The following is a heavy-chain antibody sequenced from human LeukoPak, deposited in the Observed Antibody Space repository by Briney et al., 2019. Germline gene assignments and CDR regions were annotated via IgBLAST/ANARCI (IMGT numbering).Heavy chain of an antibody. J-gene: IGHJ4*02. D-gene: IGHD6-6*01. Sequence: PGGSLRLSCAAFGFTSSTYAMSWVRQAPGKGLEWVSTISGSGDTTYYVDSVRGRFTISRDNSKNTLFLQMNSLRAEDTAVYYCATDFRPFDSWGRGTLVTVSS. CDR1: GFTSSTYA. V-gene: IGHV3-23*01. CDR2: ISGSGDTT. CDR3: ATDFRPFDS.